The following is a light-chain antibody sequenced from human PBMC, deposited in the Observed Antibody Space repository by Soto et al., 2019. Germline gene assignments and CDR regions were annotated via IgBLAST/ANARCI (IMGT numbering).Light chain of an antibody. J-gene: IGKJ4*01. V-gene: IGKV3-15*01. CDR2: GAS. CDR3: QQYSKWPLT. CDR1: QSVSSN. Sequence: EIVLTQSPGTLSLSPGERATLSCGASQSVSSNLAWYQQKPGQAPRLLIYGASTGATGIPAWFSGSGSGTEFILTISSLQSEDFAVYYCQQYSKWPLTFGGGTKVDIK.